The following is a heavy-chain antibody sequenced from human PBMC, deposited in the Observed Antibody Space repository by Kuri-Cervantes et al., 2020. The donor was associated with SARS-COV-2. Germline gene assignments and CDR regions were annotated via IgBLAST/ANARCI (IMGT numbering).Heavy chain of an antibody. D-gene: IGHD3-3*01. J-gene: IGHJ5*02. CDR3: ARKQYYDFWSGHTMSLFDP. V-gene: IGHV2-5*02. CDR1: GFSLSTSGVG. CDR2: IYWDDDK. Sequence: SGPTLVKPTQTLTLTCTFSGFSLSTSGVGVGWIRQPPGKALEWLALIYWDDDKRYSPSLKSRLTITKDTSKNQVVLTMTNMDPVDTATYYCARKQYYDFWSGHTMSLFDPWGQGTLVTVSS.